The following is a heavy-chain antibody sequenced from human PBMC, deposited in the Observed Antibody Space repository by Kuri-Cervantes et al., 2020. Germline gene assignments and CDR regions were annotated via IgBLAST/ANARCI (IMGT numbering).Heavy chain of an antibody. D-gene: IGHD7-27*01. CDR3: ARKLGGEVTGNRLDP. CDR2: ISPVSGTT. V-gene: IGHV1-45*02. J-gene: IGHJ5*02. CDR1: GYTFTYRY. Sequence: SVKVSCKASGYTFTYRYLHWVRQAPGQGLEWLGDISPVSGTTYYAPRFQGRVTITADRSTNTAFMEMNSLRSDDTATYFCARKLGGEVTGNRLDPWGQGTQVTVSS.